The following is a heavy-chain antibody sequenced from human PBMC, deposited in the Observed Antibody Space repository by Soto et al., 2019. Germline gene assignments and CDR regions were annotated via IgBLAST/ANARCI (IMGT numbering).Heavy chain of an antibody. CDR3: AGVASFRGMDV. Sequence: SQTLSLSCAISGDSVSSNSAAWNCIIQSPSRGLEWLGRTYYRSKWSNDYAVSVKSRITINPDTSKNQFSLQLYSVIPEDTAVYYCAGVASFRGMDVWGQGTPVTVSS. V-gene: IGHV6-1*01. D-gene: IGHD2-21*01. CDR2: TYYRSKWSN. J-gene: IGHJ6*02. CDR1: GDSVSSNSAA.